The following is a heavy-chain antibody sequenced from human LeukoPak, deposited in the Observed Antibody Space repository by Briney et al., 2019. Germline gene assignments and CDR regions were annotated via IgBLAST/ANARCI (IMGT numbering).Heavy chain of an antibody. CDR3: ARGSTGDKSNN. D-gene: IGHD7-27*01. V-gene: IGHV4-31*03. J-gene: IGHJ4*02. CDR1: GGSITSGGYY. Sequence: SETLSLTCTVSGGSITSGGYYWSWIRQLPGKGLEWIGYIYYSGTTSYNPSLKSRLTISLDTSENQFSLKLSSVTAADTAVYYCARGSTGDKSNNWGQGTLVTVSS. CDR2: IYYSGTT.